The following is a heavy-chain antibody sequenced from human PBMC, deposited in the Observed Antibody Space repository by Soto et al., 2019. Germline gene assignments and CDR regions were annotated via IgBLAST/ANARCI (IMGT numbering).Heavy chain of an antibody. D-gene: IGHD2-2*01. V-gene: IGHV3-13*01. J-gene: IGHJ6*03. Sequence: EVQLVESGGGLVQPGGSLRLSCAASGFTFSSYDMHWVRHATGTGLEWGSTIGTTGDTYYPGSVKGRFTISRENAKNSLYLQMNSLRAGDTAVYFCARGAMASLYFMDVWGKGTTVTVSS. CDR1: GFTFSSYD. CDR2: IGTTGDT. CDR3: ARGAMASLYFMDV.